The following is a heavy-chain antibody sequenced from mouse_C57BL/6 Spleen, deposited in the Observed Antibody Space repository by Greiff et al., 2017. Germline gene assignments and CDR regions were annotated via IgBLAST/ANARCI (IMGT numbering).Heavy chain of an antibody. CDR1: GYTFTNYW. V-gene: IGHV1-63*01. CDR3: ARTYYGSSYEGWYFDV. J-gene: IGHJ1*03. D-gene: IGHD1-1*01. Sequence: VQLQQSGAELVRPGTSVKMSCKASGYTFTNYWIGWAKQRPGHGLEWIGDIYPGGGYTNYNEKFKGKATLTADKSSSTAYMQFSSLTSEDSAIYYCARTYYGSSYEGWYFDVWGTGTTVTVSS. CDR2: IYPGGGYT.